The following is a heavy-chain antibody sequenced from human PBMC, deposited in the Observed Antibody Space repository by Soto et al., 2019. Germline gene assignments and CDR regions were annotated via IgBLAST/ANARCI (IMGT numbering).Heavy chain of an antibody. CDR1: GYLISSGYY. J-gene: IGHJ4*02. V-gene: IGHV4-38-2*02. Sequence: SETLSLTCSVSGYLISSGYYWGWIRQTPGKGLEWLGSIDYSGRTYYNPSLKSRVSTSVDLSKNQFSLNLRSVTAADTAVYFCARDLRSGYESYYFDYWGQGNLVTVSS. CDR2: IDYSGRT. D-gene: IGHD3-22*01. CDR3: ARDLRSGYESYYFDY.